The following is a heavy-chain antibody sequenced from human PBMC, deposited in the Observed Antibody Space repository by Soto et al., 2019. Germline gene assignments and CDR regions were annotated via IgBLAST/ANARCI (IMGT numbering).Heavy chain of an antibody. CDR3: ARDFGVPRMDV. V-gene: IGHV4-4*07. CDR2: IYASGST. Sequence: SETLSLTCTVSGASISTYYWNWIRQPAGKGLEWIGRIYASGSTNYNPSFKSRVTVSVDTSKNQFSLRLTSVTAADTAVYYCARDFGVPRMDVWGQGTTVTVS. CDR1: GASISTYY. D-gene: IGHD3-3*01. J-gene: IGHJ6*02.